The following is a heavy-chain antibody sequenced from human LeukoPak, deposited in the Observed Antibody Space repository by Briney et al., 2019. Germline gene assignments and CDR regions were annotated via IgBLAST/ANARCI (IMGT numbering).Heavy chain of an antibody. D-gene: IGHD3-10*01. CDR3: ARDSFAGLYYYYMDV. V-gene: IGHV4-59*12. CDR2: IYYSGST. CDR1: GGSISSYY. Sequence: SETLSLTCTVSGGSISSYYWSWIRQPPGKGLEWIGYIYYSGSTNYNPSLKSRVTMSVDTSKNQFSLKLSSVTAADTAVYHCARDSFAGLYYYYMDVWGKGTTVTISS. J-gene: IGHJ6*03.